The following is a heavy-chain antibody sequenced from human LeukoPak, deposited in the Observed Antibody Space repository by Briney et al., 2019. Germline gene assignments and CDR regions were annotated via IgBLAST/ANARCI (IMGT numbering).Heavy chain of an antibody. CDR2: IYYSGST. CDR3: ARHKPTGSYPLEL. Sequence: SETLSLTCTVSGGSIGTYYWSWLRQPPGKGLEWIGHIYYSGSTNYNPSLRSRLTISFDTSTSQFSLRLSSVTAADTAVYYCARHKPTGSYPLELWGQGTLVTVSS. V-gene: IGHV4-59*08. D-gene: IGHD3-10*01. J-gene: IGHJ4*02. CDR1: GGSIGTYY.